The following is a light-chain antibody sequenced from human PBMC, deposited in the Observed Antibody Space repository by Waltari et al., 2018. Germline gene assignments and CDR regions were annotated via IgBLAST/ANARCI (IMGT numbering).Light chain of an antibody. V-gene: IGLV1-44*01. CDR1: VSNIGSTS. CDR3: ATWDDILDAWI. J-gene: IGLJ3*02. Sequence: QSVLTQPPSTSGAPGPTVTSSGSGSVSNIGSTSFSWYQQFPGMAPKLLIYTNTQRPSGVPDRFSGSKSGTSVSLAISGLHSEDEADYYCATWDDILDAWIFGGGTRLTVL. CDR2: TNT.